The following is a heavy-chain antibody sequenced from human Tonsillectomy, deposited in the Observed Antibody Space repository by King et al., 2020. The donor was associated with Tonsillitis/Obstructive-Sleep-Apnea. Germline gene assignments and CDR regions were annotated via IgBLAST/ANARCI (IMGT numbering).Heavy chain of an antibody. CDR3: AKDQAVAGNRLDAFDI. D-gene: IGHD6-19*01. CDR1: GFSVYSYG. CDR2: IWYDGSQE. J-gene: IGHJ3*02. V-gene: IGHV3-33*06. Sequence: VQLVESGGGVVKPGRSLRLSCAASGFSVYSYGIHWVRQAPGKGLEWVAVIWYDGSQEYYADSVKGRFIISRDNSRSMVDLQMDSLGAEETAIYYCAKDQAVAGNRLDAFDIWGQGTMVTVSS.